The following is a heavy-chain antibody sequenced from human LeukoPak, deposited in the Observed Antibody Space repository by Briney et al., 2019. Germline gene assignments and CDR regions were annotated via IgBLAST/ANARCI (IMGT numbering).Heavy chain of an antibody. V-gene: IGHV1-2*02. CDR3: ARATAENDY. Sequence: ASVKVSCKASGYTFTGYYMHWVRQAPGQGLEWMGWINPKSGGTNYLQKLQGRVTMTRDASISTAYMELSRLRSDDTAVYYCARATAENDYWGQGTLVTVSS. J-gene: IGHJ4*02. CDR2: INPKSGGT. D-gene: IGHD1-14*01. CDR1: GYTFTGYY.